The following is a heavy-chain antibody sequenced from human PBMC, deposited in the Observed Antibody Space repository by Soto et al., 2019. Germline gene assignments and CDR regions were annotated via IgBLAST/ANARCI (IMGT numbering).Heavy chain of an antibody. CDR2: IKQDGSEK. J-gene: IGHJ4*02. D-gene: IGHD3-10*01. V-gene: IGHV3-7*01. CDR1: GFTFSSYW. CDR3: ALSIGGELLVY. Sequence: EVQLVESGGGLVQPGGSLRLSCAASGFTFSSYWMSWVRQAPGKGLEWVANIKQDGSEKYYVDSVKGRFTISRDNAKNSLYLQMNGLRAEDTAVYYCALSIGGELLVYWGQGTLVTVSS.